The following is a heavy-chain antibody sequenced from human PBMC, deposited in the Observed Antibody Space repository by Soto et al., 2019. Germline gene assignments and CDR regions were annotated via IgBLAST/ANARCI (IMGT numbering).Heavy chain of an antibody. CDR3: ASEDCSGGSCFFRYGMDV. CDR1: GFTFSDYY. V-gene: IGHV3-11*01. D-gene: IGHD2-15*01. CDR2: ISSSGSTI. J-gene: IGHJ6*02. Sequence: QVQLVESGGGLVKPGGSLRLSCAASGFTFSDYYMSWIRQAPGKGLEWVSYISSSGSTIYYADSVKDRFTISRDNAKNSLYLQMNSLRAEDTAVYYCASEDCSGGSCFFRYGMDVWGQGTTVTVSS.